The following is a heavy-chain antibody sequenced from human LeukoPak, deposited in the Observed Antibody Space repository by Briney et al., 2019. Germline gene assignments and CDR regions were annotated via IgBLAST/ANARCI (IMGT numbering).Heavy chain of an antibody. CDR3: AKDDYGDLIPNWFDP. D-gene: IGHD4-17*01. CDR1: GFTLSSYG. CDR2: ISGSGGST. Sequence: GGSLRLSCAASGFTLSSYGMSWVRQAPGKGLEWVSAISGSGGSTYYADSVKGRFTISRDNSKNTLYLQMNSLRAEDTAVYYCAKDDYGDLIPNWFDPWGQGTLVTVSS. J-gene: IGHJ5*02. V-gene: IGHV3-23*01.